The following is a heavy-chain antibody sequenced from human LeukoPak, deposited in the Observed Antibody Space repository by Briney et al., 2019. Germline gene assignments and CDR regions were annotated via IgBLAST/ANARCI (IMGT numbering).Heavy chain of an antibody. CDR3: ARARANYDFWSGTEFDP. Sequence: GASVKVSCKASGYTITSYGISWVRQAPGQGLEWMGWISAYNGNTNYAQKLQGRVTMTTDTSTSTAYMELRSLRSDDTAVYYCARARANYDFWSGTEFDPWGQGTLVTVSS. J-gene: IGHJ5*02. CDR2: ISAYNGNT. D-gene: IGHD3-3*01. CDR1: GYTITSYG. V-gene: IGHV1-18*01.